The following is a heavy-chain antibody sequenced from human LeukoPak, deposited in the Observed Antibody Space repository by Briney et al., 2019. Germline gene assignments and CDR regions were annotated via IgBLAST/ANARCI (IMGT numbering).Heavy chain of an antibody. J-gene: IGHJ4*02. D-gene: IGHD1-26*01. CDR3: AREIVGAIKSYFDY. CDR2: IRQDGGLK. CDR1: GFTFSSYW. V-gene: IGHV3-7*01. Sequence: GGSLRLSCTASGFTFSSYWMSWVRQAPGKGLEWVANIRQDGGLKHYVDSVKGRFTISRDNAENSLYLQMNSLRAEDTAVYYCAREIVGAIKSYFDYWGQGTLVTASS.